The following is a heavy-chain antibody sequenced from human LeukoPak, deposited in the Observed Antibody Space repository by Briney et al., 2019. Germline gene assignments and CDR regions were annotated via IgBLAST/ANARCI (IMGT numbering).Heavy chain of an antibody. D-gene: IGHD3-10*01. V-gene: IGHV4-39*07. Sequence: PSETLSLTCTVSGGPISSSTYSWGWIRQPPGKGLEWIGSIYYSGNTSYNPSLKSRVTISVDTSKNQFSLKLSSVTAADTAVYFCARGVGYASRNWFDPWGQGTLVTVSS. J-gene: IGHJ5*02. CDR2: IYYSGNT. CDR1: GGPISSSTYS. CDR3: ARGVGYASRNWFDP.